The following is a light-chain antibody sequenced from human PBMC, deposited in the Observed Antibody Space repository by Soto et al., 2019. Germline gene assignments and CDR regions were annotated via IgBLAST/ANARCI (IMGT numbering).Light chain of an antibody. CDR3: YSYTTSSTYV. J-gene: IGLJ1*01. V-gene: IGLV2-14*03. CDR1: HSDIGNYNY. CDR2: DVG. Sequence: QSVLTQPASVSGSPGQSITISCTGTHSDIGNYNYVSWYQHLPGKAPKLMIYDVGSRPSGVSSRFSGSKSGNTASLTISGLQAEDEADYYCYSYTTSSTYVFGTGTKVTVL.